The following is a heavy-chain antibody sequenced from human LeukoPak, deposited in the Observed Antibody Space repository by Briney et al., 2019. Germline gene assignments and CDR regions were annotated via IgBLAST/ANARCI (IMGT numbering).Heavy chain of an antibody. Sequence: GGSLRLSCTTSGFTFGDCAMSWFRQVPGKGLEWLGFIRRKVYGGTTGYAASVKGRFTISRDDSKSIVYLQMNSLKTEDTAVYYCSRDSGYSYVSFDCWGREPWSPSPQ. J-gene: IGHJ4*02. D-gene: IGHD5-12*01. CDR3: SRDSGYSYVSFDC. CDR1: GFTFGDCA. V-gene: IGHV3-49*03. CDR2: IRRKVYGGTT.